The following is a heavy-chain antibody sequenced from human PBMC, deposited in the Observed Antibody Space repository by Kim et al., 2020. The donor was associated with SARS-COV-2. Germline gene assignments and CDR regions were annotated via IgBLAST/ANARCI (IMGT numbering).Heavy chain of an antibody. V-gene: IGHV3-64D*09. CDR3: VKGGYYDSSGYNYFGY. CDR2: ISSNGGST. D-gene: IGHD3-22*01. Sequence: GGSLRLSCSASGFTFSSYAMHWVRQAPGKGLEYVSAISSNGGSTYYADSVKGRFTISRDNSKNTLYLQMSSLRAEDTAVYYCVKGGYYDSSGYNYFGYWGQGTMVTVSS. J-gene: IGHJ4*02. CDR1: GFTFSSYA.